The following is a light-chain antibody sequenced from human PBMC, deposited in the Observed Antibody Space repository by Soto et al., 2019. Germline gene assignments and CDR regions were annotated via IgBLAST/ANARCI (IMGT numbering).Light chain of an antibody. V-gene: IGKV4-1*01. CDR2: WAS. J-gene: IGKJ4*01. CDR1: QTILKSSIKKNS. Sequence: DIVMTQSPDSLAVSLGERATIKCRSSQTILKSSIKKNSLAWYQQKPGQPPRLLIYWASTRDSGVPDRFSGSGSATDFTLTITRLQAEDVAVYYCQQYYSSSLTFGGGTKVDIK. CDR3: QQYYSSSLT.